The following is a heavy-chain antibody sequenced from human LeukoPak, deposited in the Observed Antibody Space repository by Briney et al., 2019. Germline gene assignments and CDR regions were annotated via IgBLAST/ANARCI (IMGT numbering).Heavy chain of an antibody. J-gene: IGHJ4*02. Sequence: SETLSLTCAVYGGSFSGYYWSWIRQPPGKGLEWIGEINHSGSTNYNPSLKSRVTISVDTSKNQFSLKLSSVTAADTAVYYCARTGRITMVRGVIIARDYYFDYWGQGTLVTVSS. CDR3: ARTGRITMVRGVIIARDYYFDY. CDR1: GGSFSGYY. CDR2: INHSGST. V-gene: IGHV4-34*01. D-gene: IGHD3-10*01.